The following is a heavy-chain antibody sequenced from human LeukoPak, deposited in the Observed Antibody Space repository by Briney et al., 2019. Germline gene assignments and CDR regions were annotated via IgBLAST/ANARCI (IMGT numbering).Heavy chain of an antibody. V-gene: IGHV3-23*01. CDR1: GFTFNSYA. Sequence: GGSLRLSCAASGFTFNSYAMSWVRQAPGKGLEWVSAISGSGGNTYYTDSVKGRFTISRDNSKNTLYLQMNSLRAEDTAVYYCAKDDLDYGDYPTRFDYWGQGTLVTVSS. D-gene: IGHD4-17*01. CDR3: AKDDLDYGDYPTRFDY. CDR2: ISGSGGNT. J-gene: IGHJ4*02.